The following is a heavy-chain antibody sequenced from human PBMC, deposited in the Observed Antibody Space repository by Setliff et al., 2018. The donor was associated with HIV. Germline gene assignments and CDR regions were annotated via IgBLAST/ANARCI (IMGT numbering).Heavy chain of an antibody. CDR1: GGSFRGYY. Sequence: PSETLSLTCAVYGGSFRGYYWSWIRQPPGKGLEWIGEINHSGSTNYNPSLKSRVTISVDTSKSQFSLKLSSVTAAGTALYYCARGSDYIWGSYRFPFDYWGQGTLVTVSS. V-gene: IGHV4-34*01. J-gene: IGHJ4*02. CDR2: INHSGST. D-gene: IGHD3-16*02. CDR3: ARGSDYIWGSYRFPFDY.